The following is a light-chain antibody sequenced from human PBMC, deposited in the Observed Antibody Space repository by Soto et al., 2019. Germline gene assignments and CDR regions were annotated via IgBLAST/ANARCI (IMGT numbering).Light chain of an antibody. CDR3: QQYGSSPWT. CDR1: QSVSSIY. CDR2: GAS. V-gene: IGKV3-20*01. Sequence: EIVFTQSPGTLSFSPGERATLSCRASQSVSSIYLAWYQQKPGQAPRLLIYGASSRATGIPDRFSGSESGTDFTLTISRLEPEDFAVYYCQQYGSSPWTFGQGTKVDIK. J-gene: IGKJ1*01.